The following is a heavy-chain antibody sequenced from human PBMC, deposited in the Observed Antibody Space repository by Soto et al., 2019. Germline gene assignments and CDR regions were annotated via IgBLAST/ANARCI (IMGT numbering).Heavy chain of an antibody. CDR2: IYYSGST. V-gene: IGHV4-30-4*01. D-gene: IGHD3-10*01. Sequence: SETLSLPCPVSGCSISSGDYYWSWIRQPPGKGLEWIGYIYYSGSTYYNPSLKSRVTISVDTSNNQFSLKLTSVTAADTAVYYCARYYYGSGSYQDYWGQGTLVTVYS. CDR1: GCSISSGDYY. CDR3: ARYYYGSGSYQDY. J-gene: IGHJ4*02.